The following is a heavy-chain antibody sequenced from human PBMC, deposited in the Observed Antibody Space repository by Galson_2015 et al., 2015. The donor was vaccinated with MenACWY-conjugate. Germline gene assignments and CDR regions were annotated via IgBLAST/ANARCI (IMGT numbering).Heavy chain of an antibody. CDR3: AKYYDILTGYDAFDI. J-gene: IGHJ3*02. CDR2: ISGSGGST. Sequence: SAISGSGGSTYYADSVKGRFTISRDNSKNTLYLQMNSLRAEDTAVYYCAKYYDILTGYDAFDIWGQGTMVTVSS. D-gene: IGHD3-9*01. V-gene: IGHV3-23*01.